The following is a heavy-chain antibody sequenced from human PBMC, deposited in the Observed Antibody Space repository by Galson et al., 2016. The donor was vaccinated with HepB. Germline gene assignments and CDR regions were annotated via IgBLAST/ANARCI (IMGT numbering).Heavy chain of an antibody. CDR1: GYTFTRYY. V-gene: IGHV1-46*01. J-gene: IGHJ4*02. CDR3: ARGGYYDSSGSLRY. Sequence: SVKVSCKASGYTFTRYYIHWVRQAPGQGLEWMGVINPSGGSTQDAQKFQGRVTMTRDTSTSTVYMELSRLRSEDTAVYFCARGGYYDSSGSLRYWGQGTLVTVSS. CDR2: INPSGGST. D-gene: IGHD3-22*01.